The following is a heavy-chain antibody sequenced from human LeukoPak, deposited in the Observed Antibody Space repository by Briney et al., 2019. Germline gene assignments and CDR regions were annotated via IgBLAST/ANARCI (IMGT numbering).Heavy chain of an antibody. CDR3: ARQYYASSGLAFDI. CDR1: GGSFSGYY. CDR2: INHSGST. V-gene: IGHV4-34*01. Sequence: SETLSLTCAVYGGSFSGYYWSWIRQPPGKGLEWIGEINHSGSTNYNPSLKSRVTISVDTSKNQFSLKLSSVTAADTAVYYCARQYYASSGLAFDIWGQGTMVTVSS. D-gene: IGHD3-22*01. J-gene: IGHJ3*02.